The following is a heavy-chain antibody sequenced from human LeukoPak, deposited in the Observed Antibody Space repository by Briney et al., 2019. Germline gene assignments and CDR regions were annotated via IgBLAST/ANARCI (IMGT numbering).Heavy chain of an antibody. CDR3: ARADSVPVGDYHYWYMDV. J-gene: IGHJ6*03. CDR1: GYTFTGYY. Sequence: GASVKVSCKASGYTFTGYYMHWVRQDLRQGLQWMGWINPNSGGTDYAQKFQGRVTMTRDTSIRTVYMELSSLRSDDTAAYYCARADSVPVGDYHYWYMDVWGKGTTVTVSS. CDR2: INPNSGGT. V-gene: IGHV1-2*02. D-gene: IGHD2-2*01.